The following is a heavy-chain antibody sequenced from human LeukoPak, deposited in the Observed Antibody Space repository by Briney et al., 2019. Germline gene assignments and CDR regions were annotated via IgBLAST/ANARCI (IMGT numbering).Heavy chain of an antibody. CDR1: GFTFSSYW. Sequence: PGGSLRLSCAASGFTFSSYWMHWVRQAPGKGLVWVSRINSDGSSTIYADSVKGRFTISRDNAKNTLYLQMNSLRAEDTAVYYCARTPAAGYYYYGMDVWGQGTTVTVSS. J-gene: IGHJ6*02. V-gene: IGHV3-74*01. CDR3: ARTPAAGYYYYGMDV. D-gene: IGHD6-13*01. CDR2: INSDGSST.